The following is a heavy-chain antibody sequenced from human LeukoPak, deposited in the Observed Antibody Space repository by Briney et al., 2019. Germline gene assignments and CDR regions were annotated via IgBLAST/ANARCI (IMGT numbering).Heavy chain of an antibody. V-gene: IGHV3-21*01. D-gene: IGHD3-22*01. CDR1: GFTFSSYS. J-gene: IGHJ4*02. CDR2: ISSSSSYI. CDR3: ARDGLYYYDSSGLFFY. Sequence: GGSLRLSCAASGFTFSSYSMNWVRQAPGKGLEWVSSISSSSSYIYYADSVKGRFAISRDNAKNSLYLQMNSLRAEDTAVYYCARDGLYYYDSSGLFFYWGQGTLVTVSS.